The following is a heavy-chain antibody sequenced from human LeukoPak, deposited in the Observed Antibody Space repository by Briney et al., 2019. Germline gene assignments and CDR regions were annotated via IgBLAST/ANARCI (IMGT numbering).Heavy chain of an antibody. CDR3: AKDFGSSSRPV. D-gene: IGHD6-13*01. J-gene: IGHJ4*02. Sequence: GRSLRLSCAASGFTFSSYAMHWVRQAPGKGLEWVAVISYDGSNKYYADSVKGRFTISRDNSKNTLYLQMNSLRAEDTAVYYCAKDFGSSSRPVWGQGTLDTVSS. V-gene: IGHV3-30-3*01. CDR2: ISYDGSNK. CDR1: GFTFSSYA.